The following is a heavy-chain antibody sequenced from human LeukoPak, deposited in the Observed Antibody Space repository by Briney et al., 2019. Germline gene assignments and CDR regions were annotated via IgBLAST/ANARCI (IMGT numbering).Heavy chain of an antibody. CDR1: GGTFSNYA. Sequence: SVKVSCKASGGTFSNYAITWVRQAPGQGLEWMGRIIPIFGTANYAQKFQGRVTITTDESTSTDYMELSSLRSEDTAVYYCARGDGYGYNWFDSWGQGTLVTVSS. CDR2: IIPIFGTA. D-gene: IGHD5-24*01. CDR3: ARGDGYGYNWFDS. V-gene: IGHV1-69*05. J-gene: IGHJ5*01.